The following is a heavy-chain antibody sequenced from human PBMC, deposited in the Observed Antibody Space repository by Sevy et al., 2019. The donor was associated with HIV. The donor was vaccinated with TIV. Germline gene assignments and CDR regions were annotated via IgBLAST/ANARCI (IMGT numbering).Heavy chain of an antibody. CDR1: GITFNNAW. J-gene: IGHJ6*02. D-gene: IGHD4-17*01. CDR2: IKGKIDDGTT. V-gene: IGHV3-15*01. CDR3: TTEALDGDYGDYYVYGMDV. Sequence: GGSLRLSCAASGITFNNAWMSWVRQAPGKGLEWVGRIKGKIDDGTTDYAAPVKGRFTISKVDSKNTLYLQMNSLKTEDTAVYYCTTEALDGDYGDYYVYGMDVWGQGTTVTVSS.